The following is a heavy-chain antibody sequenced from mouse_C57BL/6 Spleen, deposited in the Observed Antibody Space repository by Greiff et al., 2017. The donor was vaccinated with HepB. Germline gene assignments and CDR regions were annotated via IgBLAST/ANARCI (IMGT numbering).Heavy chain of an antibody. Sequence: EVQGVESGGDLVKPGGSLKLSCAASGFTFSSYGMSWVRQTPDKRLEWVATISSGGSYTYYPDSVKGRFTISRDNAKNTLYLQMSSLKSEDTAMYYCARWGSGNYFDYWGQGTTLTVSS. J-gene: IGHJ2*01. V-gene: IGHV5-6*01. CDR1: GFTFSSYG. CDR3: ARWGSGNYFDY. D-gene: IGHD3-1*01. CDR2: ISSGGSYT.